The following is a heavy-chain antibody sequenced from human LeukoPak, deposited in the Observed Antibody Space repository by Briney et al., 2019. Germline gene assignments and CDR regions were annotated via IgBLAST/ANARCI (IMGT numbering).Heavy chain of an antibody. CDR1: TFTFSIYG. D-gene: IGHD5-12*01. J-gene: IGHJ4*02. Sequence: GGSLRLSCAASTFTFSIYGMHWVRQAPGKGLEWVAFIQHSGTDKYYADSVKGRFTISRDNSRNTLHLQMNSLRTEDTAVYYCARDRTAYSYGTLSDYWGQGTLVTVSS. CDR3: ARDRTAYSYGTLSDY. V-gene: IGHV3-30*02. CDR2: IQHSGTDK.